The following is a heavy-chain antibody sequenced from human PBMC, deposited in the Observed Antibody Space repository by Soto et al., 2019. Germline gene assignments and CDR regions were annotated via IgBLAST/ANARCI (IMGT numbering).Heavy chain of an antibody. V-gene: IGHV5-51*01. CDR3: ASFCGSYSSSYAMDV. D-gene: IGHD1-26*01. J-gene: IGHJ6*02. CDR2: IYPGDSDT. Sequence: GESLKISCKGSGYSFTSYWIGWVRQMPGKGLEWMGIIYPGDSDTRYSPSFQGQVTISADKSISTAYLQWSSLKASDTAMYYCASFCGSYSSSYAMDVWGQGPTVTLFS. CDR1: GYSFTSYW.